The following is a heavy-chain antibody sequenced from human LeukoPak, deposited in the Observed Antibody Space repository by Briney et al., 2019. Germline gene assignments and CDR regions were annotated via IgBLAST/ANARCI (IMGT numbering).Heavy chain of an antibody. CDR2: IYYSGST. CDR3: ARTSDYYGSGSYYNGYWFDP. CDR1: GGSISSYY. V-gene: IGHV4-59*08. D-gene: IGHD3-10*01. Sequence: SETLSLTCTVSGGSISSYYWGWIRQPPGKGLEWIGYIYYSGSTNYNPSLKSRVTISVDTSKNQFSLKLSSVTAADTAVYYCARTSDYYGSGSYYNGYWFDPWGQGTLVTVSS. J-gene: IGHJ5*02.